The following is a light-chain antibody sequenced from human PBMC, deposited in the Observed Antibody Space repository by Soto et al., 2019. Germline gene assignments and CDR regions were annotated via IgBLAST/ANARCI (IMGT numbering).Light chain of an antibody. Sequence: DIQMTQSPSSLSASIGDRVTITCRASQSISSYLNWYQQKPGKVPKLLMYAASRLQSGVPSRFSGSGSGTDFTLTISSLQPEDFATYYCQQSYSTPPAFGGGTKVEIK. V-gene: IGKV1-39*01. CDR2: AAS. CDR3: QQSYSTPPA. J-gene: IGKJ4*01. CDR1: QSISSY.